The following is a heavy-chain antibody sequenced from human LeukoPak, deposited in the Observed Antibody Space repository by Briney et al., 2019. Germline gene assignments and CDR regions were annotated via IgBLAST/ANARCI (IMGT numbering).Heavy chain of an antibody. CDR2: IYHSGST. V-gene: IGHV4-4*02. J-gene: IGHJ4*02. Sequence: SGTLSLTCAVSGGSISSSNWWSWVRQPPGKGLEWIGEIYHSGSTNYNPSLKSRVTLSVDTSNNQFSLKLSSVTAADTAVYYCAREVVYDSTAYENWGQGTLVTVSS. D-gene: IGHD3-22*01. CDR1: GGSISSSNW. CDR3: AREVVYDSTAYEN.